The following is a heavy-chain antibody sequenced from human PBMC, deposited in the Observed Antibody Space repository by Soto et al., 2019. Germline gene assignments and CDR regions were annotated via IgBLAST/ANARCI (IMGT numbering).Heavy chain of an antibody. CDR3: AHTLLWCGEFHDAFDI. Sequence: QITLKESGPTLVKPTQTLTLTCTFSGFSLSTSGVGVGWIRQPPGKALEWLALIYWDDDKRYSPSLKSRLTITEDTSKHQVVVTMTTMDPVDTATYYCAHTLLWCGEFHDAFDIWGQGTMVTVSS. J-gene: IGHJ3*02. CDR2: IYWDDDK. V-gene: IGHV2-5*02. CDR1: GFSLSTSGVG. D-gene: IGHD3-10*01.